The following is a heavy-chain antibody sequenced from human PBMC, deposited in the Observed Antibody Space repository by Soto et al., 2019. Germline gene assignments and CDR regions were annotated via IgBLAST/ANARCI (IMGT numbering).Heavy chain of an antibody. CDR2: ISGSGTNR. D-gene: IGHD4-17*01. J-gene: IGHJ4*02. CDR1: GFTFSSYA. CDR3: AKYRVDYGDYRGLDY. Sequence: EVQLLESGGGLVQPGGSLRLSCAASGFTFSSYAMNWVRQAPGKGLEWVSAISGSGTNRYYADSVKGRFTISRDNSKNTLYLQMNSLRAEDTAVYYCAKYRVDYGDYRGLDYWGQGTLVTVSS. V-gene: IGHV3-23*01.